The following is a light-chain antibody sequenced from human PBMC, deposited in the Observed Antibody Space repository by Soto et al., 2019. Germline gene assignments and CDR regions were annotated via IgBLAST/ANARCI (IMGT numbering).Light chain of an antibody. CDR1: QSISSY. Sequence: DIQMTQSPSSLSASVGDRVTITCRASQSISSYLNWYQQKPGKAPKLLIYAASSLQSGVPSRFSGSGSGTVCTRTICSLQPEDFATYYCQQSYSTPLTFGGGTKVDIK. CDR3: QQSYSTPLT. CDR2: AAS. J-gene: IGKJ4*01. V-gene: IGKV1-39*01.